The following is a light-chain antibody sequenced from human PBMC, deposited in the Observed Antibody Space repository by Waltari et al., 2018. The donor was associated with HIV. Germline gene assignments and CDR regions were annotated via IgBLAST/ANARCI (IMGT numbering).Light chain of an antibody. CDR3: QSADSSGSSWV. Sequence: SSELTQPPSVSVSPGPTARITCPGEPLSKHFANWYQQRPGQAPVLVIWKDTERTSGIPERFSGSSSGTTVTLTITGVQAEDEADYYCQSADSSGSSWVFGGGTKLTVL. CDR1: PLSKHF. V-gene: IGLV3-25*03. CDR2: KDT. J-gene: IGLJ3*02.